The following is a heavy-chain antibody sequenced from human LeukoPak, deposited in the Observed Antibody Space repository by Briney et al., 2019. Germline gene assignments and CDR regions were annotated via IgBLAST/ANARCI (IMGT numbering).Heavy chain of an antibody. CDR2: INHSGST. CDR1: GGSFSGYY. D-gene: IGHD3-10*01. V-gene: IGHV4-34*01. CDR3: ARGVLPGYYFDY. J-gene: IGHJ4*02. Sequence: SETLSLTCAVYGGSFSGYYWSWVRQPPGKGLEWIGEINHSGSTNYNPSLKSRVTISVDTSKNQFSLKLSSVTAADTAVYYCARGVLPGYYFDYWGQGTLVTVSS.